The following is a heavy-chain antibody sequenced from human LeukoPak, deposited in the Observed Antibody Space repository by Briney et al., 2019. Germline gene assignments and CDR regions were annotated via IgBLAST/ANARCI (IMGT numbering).Heavy chain of an antibody. J-gene: IGHJ4*02. CDR2: ISSSNSYI. D-gene: IGHD3-3*01. CDR3: ARDVLGDNFWSGYYRY. Sequence: GGSLRLSCAASGFTVSSNYMSWVRQAPGKGLEWVSSISSSNSYIFYADSVRGRFTISRDDAKNSLYLQMNSLRAEDTAVYYCARDVLGDNFWSGYYRYWGQGTLVTVSS. V-gene: IGHV3-21*01. CDR1: GFTVSSNY.